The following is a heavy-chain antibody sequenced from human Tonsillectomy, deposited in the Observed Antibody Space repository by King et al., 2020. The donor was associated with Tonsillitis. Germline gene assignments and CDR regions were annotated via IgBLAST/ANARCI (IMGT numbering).Heavy chain of an antibody. CDR3: ARGPAWSETYYFDY. J-gene: IGHJ4*02. CDR1: GFTFSRYW. Sequence: VQLVESGGGLVQPGGSLRLSCAASGFTFSRYWMSWLRQAPGKGLEWVANIKEEGSEKYYVHSVKGRFTISRDNAKNSLYLQMNSLRAEDTAVYYCARGPAWSETYYFDYWGQGTLVTVSS. D-gene: IGHD2-2*01. CDR2: IKEEGSEK. V-gene: IGHV3-7*01.